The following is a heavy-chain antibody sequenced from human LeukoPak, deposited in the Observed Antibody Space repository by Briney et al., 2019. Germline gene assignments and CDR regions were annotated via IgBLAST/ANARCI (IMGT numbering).Heavy chain of an antibody. CDR3: ARGSIAARPDGLFDY. J-gene: IGHJ4*02. D-gene: IGHD6-6*01. CDR2: IYYGGST. CDR1: GGSISSYY. Sequence: ETXSLTCTVSGGSISSYYWSWIRQPPGKGLEWIXHIYYGGSTNYNPSLKSRVTISVDTSKNQFSLKLSSVTAADTAVYYCARGSIAARPDGLFDYWGQGTLVTVSS. V-gene: IGHV4-59*01.